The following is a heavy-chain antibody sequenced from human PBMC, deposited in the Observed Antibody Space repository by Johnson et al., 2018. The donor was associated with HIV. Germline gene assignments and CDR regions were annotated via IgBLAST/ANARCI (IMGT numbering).Heavy chain of an antibody. CDR3: AREGAWEVRPGAFDI. CDR1: GFTFSSYG. D-gene: IGHD1-26*01. Sequence: VQLVESGGGVVQPGRSLRLSCAASGFTFSSYGMHWVRQAPGKGLEWVSYISSSGSTIYYADSVKGRFTISRDNAKNSLYLQMNSLRVEDTAVYYCAREGAWEVRPGAFDIWGQGTMVTVSS. CDR2: ISSSGSTI. V-gene: IGHV3-48*04. J-gene: IGHJ3*02.